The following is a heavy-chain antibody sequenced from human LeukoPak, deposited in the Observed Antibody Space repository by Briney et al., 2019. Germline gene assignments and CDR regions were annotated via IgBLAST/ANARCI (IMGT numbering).Heavy chain of an antibody. CDR1: GFTFSSYA. D-gene: IGHD5-18*01. CDR2: ISGSGGST. V-gene: IGHV3-23*01. J-gene: IGHJ4*02. CDR3: ARYTVLVSGTFDY. Sequence: PGGSLRLSCAASGFTFSSYAMSWVRQAPGKGLEWVSAISGSGGSTYYADSVKGRFTISRDNSKNTLYLQMNSLRAEDTAVYYCARYTVLVSGTFDYWGQGTLVTVSS.